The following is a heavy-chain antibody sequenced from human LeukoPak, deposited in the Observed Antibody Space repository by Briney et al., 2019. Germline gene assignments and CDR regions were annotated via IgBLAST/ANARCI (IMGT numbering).Heavy chain of an antibody. CDR3: ATIKSGYPFGYFDF. V-gene: IGHV4-59*11. CDR1: GVSIITHY. D-gene: IGHD5-18*01. Sequence: SETLSLTCTVSGVSIITHYWSWLRQPPGKELEWIAYMTDSETTKNNPSLKSRITLSADTSKNQFSLSLSSVTEADTAVYFCATIKSGYPFGYFDFWGQGNLVTVSS. J-gene: IGHJ4*02. CDR2: MTDSETT.